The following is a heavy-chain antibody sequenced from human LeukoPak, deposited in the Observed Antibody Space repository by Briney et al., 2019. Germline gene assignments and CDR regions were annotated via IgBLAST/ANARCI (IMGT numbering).Heavy chain of an antibody. Sequence: PSETLSLTCAVSGYSISSGYYWGWIRQPPGQGLEWIGSIYHSGSTYYNPSLKSRVTISVDTSKNQFSLKLSSVTAADTAVYYCARRVRGVDYFDYWGQGTLVTVSS. V-gene: IGHV4-38-2*01. D-gene: IGHD3-10*01. J-gene: IGHJ4*02. CDR2: IYHSGST. CDR3: ARRVRGVDYFDY. CDR1: GYSISSGYY.